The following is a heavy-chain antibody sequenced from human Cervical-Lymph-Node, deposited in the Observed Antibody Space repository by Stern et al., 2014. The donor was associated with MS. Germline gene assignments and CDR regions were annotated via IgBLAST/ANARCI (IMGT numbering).Heavy chain of an antibody. V-gene: IGHV7-4-1*01. D-gene: IGHD5-24*01. J-gene: IGHJ4*02. CDR1: GYNFIHYA. CDR3: AREGINGLPLDH. CDR2: INTHLGNP. Sequence: VQLVESGSELKKPGASVKVSCKASGYNFIHYALNWVRQAPGQGLEWMGWINTHLGNPTYAQGFTGRFVFSLDTSVTTAYLQIDNLQAEDTAVYYCAREGINGLPLDHWGLGTLVTVSS.